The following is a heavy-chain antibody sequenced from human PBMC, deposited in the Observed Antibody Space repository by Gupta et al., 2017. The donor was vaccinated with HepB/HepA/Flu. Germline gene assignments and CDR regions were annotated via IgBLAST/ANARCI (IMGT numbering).Heavy chain of an antibody. J-gene: IGHJ4*02. CDR2: IKSKTDGGTT. CDR1: GFTFSNAW. D-gene: IGHD3-3*01. V-gene: IGHV3-15*01. CDR3: TTDLRGVVLEWLTVSDY. Sequence: EVQLVESGGGLVKPGGSLRLSCAASGFTFSNAWMSWVRQAPGKGLEWVGRIKSKTDGGTTDYAAPVKGRFTISRDDSKNTLYLQMNSLKTEDTAVYYCTTDLRGVVLEWLTVSDYWGQGTLVTVSS.